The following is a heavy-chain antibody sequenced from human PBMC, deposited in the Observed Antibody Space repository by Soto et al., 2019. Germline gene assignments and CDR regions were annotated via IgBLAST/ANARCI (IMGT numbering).Heavy chain of an antibody. CDR2: IYWNDDK. V-gene: IGHV2-5*04. CDR3: ASGLASLPVFAFDI. J-gene: IGHJ3*02. D-gene: IGHD3-3*02. Sequence: QITLKGSGPTLVKSTQTLTLTCSLSGISLTTSGVGVGWIRQPPGKALEWLALIYWNDDKHYIPSLKSRLTITKDTSKNQAVLTMTNMDPVDTGTYFCASGLASLPVFAFDIWDQGTMVTVSS. CDR1: GISLTTSGVG.